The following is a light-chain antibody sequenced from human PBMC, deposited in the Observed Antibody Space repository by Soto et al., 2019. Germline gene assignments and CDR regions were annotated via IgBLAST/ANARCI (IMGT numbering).Light chain of an antibody. V-gene: IGKV1-5*01. CDR3: QQYNSYSPVT. CDR1: QSISSW. CDR2: DAS. J-gene: IGKJ4*01. Sequence: DIPMTQSPSTLSASVGDRVTITCRASQSISSWLAWYQQKPGKAPKLLIYDASSLESGVPSRFSGSGSGTEFTLTISSLQPDDFATYYCQQYNSYSPVTFGGGTKVEIK.